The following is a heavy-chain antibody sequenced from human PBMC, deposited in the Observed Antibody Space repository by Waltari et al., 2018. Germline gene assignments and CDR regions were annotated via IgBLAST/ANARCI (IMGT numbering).Heavy chain of an antibody. CDR1: GGSFSGYY. CDR3: ARDSNPTDSSAAGDP. V-gene: IGHV4-34*02. Sequence: QVRLQQWGAGLLKPSETLSLTCAVYGGSFSGYYWSWIRQPPGKGLEWIGEINHGENTNYNPSLESRVTISIGTSKNHFSLRVNSVTAEDTAVYYCARDSNPTDSSAAGDPWGQGTLVTVSS. CDR2: INHGENT. D-gene: IGHD6-13*01. J-gene: IGHJ5*02.